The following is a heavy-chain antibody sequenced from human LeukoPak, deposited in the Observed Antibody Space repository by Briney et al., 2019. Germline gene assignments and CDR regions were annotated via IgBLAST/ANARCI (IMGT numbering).Heavy chain of an antibody. V-gene: IGHV3-30*03. CDR1: GFTFSRYG. CDR3: VRDQSSVSGSYHHFKY. CDR2: ISYDAINK. D-gene: IGHD3-16*02. Sequence: SLRRCCAASGFTFSRYGIHWVRQAPGKGLEWVTVISYDAINKYYADSVKGRFTISRDNSKNTLYLEMNSLRAEDTAVYYCVRDQSSVSGSYHHFKYWGQGTLVTVSS. J-gene: IGHJ4*02.